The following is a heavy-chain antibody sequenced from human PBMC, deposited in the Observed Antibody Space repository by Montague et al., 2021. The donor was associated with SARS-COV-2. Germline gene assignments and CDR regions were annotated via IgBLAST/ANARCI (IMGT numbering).Heavy chain of an antibody. V-gene: IGHV4-39*01. J-gene: IGHJ6*02. CDR3: ARHDDILTTYYYYYGMDV. CDR1: GGSISSSSYY. D-gene: IGHD3-9*01. CDR2: IYYSGST. Sequence: SETLSLTCTVSGGSISSSSYYWGWIRQPPGEGLEWIGSIYYSGSTYYNPSLKSRVTISVDTSKNQFSLKLSSVTAADTAVYYCARHDDILTTYYYYYGMDVWGQGTTVTVSS.